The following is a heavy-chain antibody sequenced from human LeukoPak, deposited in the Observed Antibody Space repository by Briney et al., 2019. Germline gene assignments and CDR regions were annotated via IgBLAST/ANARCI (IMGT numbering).Heavy chain of an antibody. CDR3: VKDASGSRGGVNWLDP. V-gene: IGHV3-21*01. D-gene: IGHD3-10*01. CDR2: ISSSSSYI. Sequence: PGGSLRLSCAASEFTFNTYSMTWVRQAPGKGLEWVSAISSSSSYIYYADSVKGRFTISRDNAKNSLYLQMNSLRAEDTAVYYCVKDASGSRGGVNWLDPWGQGTLVTVSS. CDR1: EFTFNTYS. J-gene: IGHJ5*02.